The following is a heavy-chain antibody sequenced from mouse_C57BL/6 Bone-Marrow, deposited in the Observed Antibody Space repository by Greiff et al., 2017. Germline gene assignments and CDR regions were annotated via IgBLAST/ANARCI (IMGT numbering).Heavy chain of an antibody. V-gene: IGHV15-2*01. CDR1: DSEVFPIAY. CDR2: ILPSIGRT. D-gene: IGHD4-1*01. Sequence: VQLQESGSELRSPGSSVKLSCKDFDSEVFPIAYMSWVRQKPGHGFEWIGGILPSIGRTIYGAKFEDKATLDADTLSNTAYLELNSLTSEDSAIYYCARALNWDPFAYWGQGTLVTVSA. CDR3: ARALNWDPFAY. J-gene: IGHJ3*01.